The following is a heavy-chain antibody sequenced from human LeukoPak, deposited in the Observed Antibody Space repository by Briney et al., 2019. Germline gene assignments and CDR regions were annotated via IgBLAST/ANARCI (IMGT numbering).Heavy chain of an antibody. J-gene: IGHJ6*03. D-gene: IGHD6-13*01. Sequence: SETLSLTCTVSGGSISSSSYYWGWIRQPPGEGLEWIGSIYYSGSTYYNPSLKSRVTISVDTPKNQFSLKLSSVTAADTAVYYCARTGPGIAAGTYYYMDVWGKGTTVTVSS. CDR3: ARTGPGIAAGTYYYMDV. CDR2: IYYSGST. V-gene: IGHV4-39*07. CDR1: GGSISSSSYY.